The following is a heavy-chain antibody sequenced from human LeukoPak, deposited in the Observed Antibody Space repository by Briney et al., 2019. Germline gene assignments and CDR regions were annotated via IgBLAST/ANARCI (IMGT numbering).Heavy chain of an antibody. V-gene: IGHV4-38-2*02. CDR2: IFHTGDT. Sequence: SETLSLTCSVSGYSISSGYYWGWIRQPPGKGLEWIGNIFHTGDTQYNPSLQSRVTLSVDTSKNQFSLKLSSVTAADTAVYYCAREVIRGNWFDPWGQGTLVTVSS. J-gene: IGHJ5*02. CDR1: GYSISSGYY. D-gene: IGHD2-21*01. CDR3: AREVIRGNWFDP.